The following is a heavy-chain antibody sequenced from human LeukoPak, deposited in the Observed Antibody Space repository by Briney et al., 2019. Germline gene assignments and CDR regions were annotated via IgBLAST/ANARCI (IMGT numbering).Heavy chain of an antibody. V-gene: IGHV3-23*01. D-gene: IGHD3-10*01. CDR3: AKDYLWFGELLFFDY. Sequence: GGSLRLSCAASGFTFSSYAMSWVRQAPGKWLEWVSAMSGSGGSTYYADSVKGRFTISRDNSKNTLYLQMNSLRAEDTAVYYCAKDYLWFGELLFFDYWGQGTLVTVSS. J-gene: IGHJ4*02. CDR2: MSGSGGST. CDR1: GFTFSSYA.